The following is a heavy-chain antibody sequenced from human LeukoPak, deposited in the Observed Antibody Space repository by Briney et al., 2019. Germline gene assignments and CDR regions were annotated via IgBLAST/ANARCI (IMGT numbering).Heavy chain of an antibody. V-gene: IGHV3-53*01. CDR3: ARHSGVVTAMSAFDI. J-gene: IGHJ3*02. CDR2: IYSGGST. CDR1: GFTVSSNY. Sequence: PGGSLRLSCAASGFTVSSNYMSWVRQAPGKGLEWVSVIYSGGSTYYADSVKGRFTISRDNSKNTLYLQMNSLRAEDTAVYYCARHSGVVTAMSAFDIWGQRTMVTVSS. D-gene: IGHD2-21*02.